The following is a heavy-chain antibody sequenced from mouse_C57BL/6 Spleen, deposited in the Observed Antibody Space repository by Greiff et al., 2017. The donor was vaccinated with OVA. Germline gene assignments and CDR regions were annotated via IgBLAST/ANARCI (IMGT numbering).Heavy chain of an antibody. CDR3: ARSPFITTVLDY. Sequence: EVKVVESGGGLVQPGGSLSLSCAASGFTFTDYYMSWVRQPPGKALEWLGFIRNKANGYTTEYSASVKGRFTISRDNSQSILYLQMNALRAEDSATYYCARSPFITTVLDYWGQGTTLTVSS. V-gene: IGHV7-3*01. CDR2: IRNKANGYTT. J-gene: IGHJ2*01. CDR1: GFTFTDYY. D-gene: IGHD1-1*01.